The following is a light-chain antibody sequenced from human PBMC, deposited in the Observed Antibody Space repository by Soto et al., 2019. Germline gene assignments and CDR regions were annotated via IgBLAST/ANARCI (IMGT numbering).Light chain of an antibody. J-gene: IGKJ5*01. CDR1: QSVNIY. Sequence: EIVMSQSPATLSVSPGERATLSCRASQSVNIYLAWYQQKPGQAPRLLIFGASYRATGIPDRFSGSGSGTDFTLTISRLEPEDFAVYYCQQYGSSPITFGQGRRLEIK. V-gene: IGKV3-20*01. CDR3: QQYGSSPIT. CDR2: GAS.